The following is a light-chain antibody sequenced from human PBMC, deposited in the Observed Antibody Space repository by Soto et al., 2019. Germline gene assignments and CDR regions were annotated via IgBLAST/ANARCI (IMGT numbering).Light chain of an antibody. J-gene: IGKJ4*01. V-gene: IGKV4-1*01. Sequence: DIVMTQSPDSLAVSLGERATINCKSSQSVLYSSNNKNYLAWYQQKPGQPPKLLIYWASTRESGVPDRFSGSGSGTDFTLTISSLQAEDVAVYYCQQYYSTPQRPFGGGTKERSN. CDR3: QQYYSTPQRP. CDR2: WAS. CDR1: QSVLYSSNNKNY.